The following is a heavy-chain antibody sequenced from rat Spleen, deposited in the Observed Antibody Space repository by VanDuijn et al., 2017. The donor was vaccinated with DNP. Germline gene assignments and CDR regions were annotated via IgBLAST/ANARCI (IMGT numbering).Heavy chain of an antibody. CDR3: ARQVGAPDY. J-gene: IGHJ2*01. D-gene: IGHD5-1*01. V-gene: IGHV5S13*01. Sequence: EVQLVESGGGLVQPGRSLKLSCAASGFTFSNYDMAWVRQAPTKGLEWVASISTSGGSTYYRDSVKGRFTVYRDKTKNTLYLEMDRLMSEDTATYVCARQVGAPDYWGQGVMVTVYS. CDR2: ISTSGGST. CDR1: GFTFSNYD.